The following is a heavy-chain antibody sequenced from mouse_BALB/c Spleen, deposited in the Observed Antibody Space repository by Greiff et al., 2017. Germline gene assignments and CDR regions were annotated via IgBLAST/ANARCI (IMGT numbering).Heavy chain of an antibody. D-gene: IGHD1-2*01. CDR1: GFTFSDYY. Sequence: EVKLMESGGGLVKPGGSLKLSCAASGFTFSDYYMYWVRQTPEKRLEWVATISDGGSYTYYPDSVKGRFTISRDNAKNNLYLQMSSLKSEDTAMYYCARGSLRQRGAMDYWGQGTSVTVSS. J-gene: IGHJ4*01. CDR3: ARGSLRQRGAMDY. CDR2: ISDGGSYT. V-gene: IGHV5-4*02.